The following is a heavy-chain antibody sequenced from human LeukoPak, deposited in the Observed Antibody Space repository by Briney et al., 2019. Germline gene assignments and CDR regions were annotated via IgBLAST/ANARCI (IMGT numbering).Heavy chain of an antibody. Sequence: SETLSLTCAVYGGSFSGYYWSWIRQPPGKGLEWIGEINHSGSTNYNPSLKSRVTISVDTSKDQFSLKLSSVTAADTAVYYCARAPDIVVVVDGTRGWFDPWGQGTLVTVSS. V-gene: IGHV4-34*01. D-gene: IGHD2-15*01. CDR1: GGSFSGYY. J-gene: IGHJ5*02. CDR2: INHSGST. CDR3: ARAPDIVVVVDGTRGWFDP.